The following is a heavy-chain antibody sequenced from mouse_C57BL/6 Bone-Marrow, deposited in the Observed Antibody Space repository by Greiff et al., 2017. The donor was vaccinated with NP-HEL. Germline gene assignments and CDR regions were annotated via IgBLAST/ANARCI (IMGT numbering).Heavy chain of an antibody. V-gene: IGHV1-81*01. Sequence: QVQLQQSGAELARPGASVKLSCKASGYTFTSYGISWVKQRTGQGLEWIGEIYPRSGNTYYNEKFKGKATLTADKSSSTAYMELRSLTSEDAAVYFCAREGTVVGYFDVWGTGTTVTVSS. CDR1: GYTFTSYG. J-gene: IGHJ1*03. CDR2: IYPRSGNT. D-gene: IGHD1-1*01. CDR3: AREGTVVGYFDV.